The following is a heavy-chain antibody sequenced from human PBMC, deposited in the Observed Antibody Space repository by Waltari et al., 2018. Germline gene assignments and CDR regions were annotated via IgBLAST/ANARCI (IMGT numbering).Heavy chain of an antibody. CDR2: VDPEDGET. V-gene: IGHV1-69-2*01. D-gene: IGHD4-17*01. Sequence: EVQLVQSGAEVKKPGATVKISCKASGYTFTDYYMHWVQQAPGKGLEWMGRVDPEDGETIYAEKFQGRVTITADTSTDTAYMELSSLRSEDTTVYYCATADGRYGGQLRDYWGQGTLVTVSS. CDR1: GYTFTDYY. J-gene: IGHJ4*02. CDR3: ATADGRYGGQLRDY.